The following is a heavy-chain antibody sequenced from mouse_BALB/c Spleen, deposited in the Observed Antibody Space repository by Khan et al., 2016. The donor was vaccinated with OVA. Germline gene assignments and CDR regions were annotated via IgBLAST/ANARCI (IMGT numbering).Heavy chain of an antibody. D-gene: IGHD1-2*01. CDR3: ARRNYFGYTFAY. CDR1: GYTFTDYY. CDR2: INPGSGDI. J-gene: IGHJ3*01. Sequence: QVRLQQSGAELARPGASVKLSCKASGYTFTDYYINWVKQRTGQGLEWIGEINPGSGDIYYNEKFKGKATLTADNSYSKAYMQLISLTSDDSAVYFCARRNYFGYTFAYWGQGTLVTVSA. V-gene: IGHV1-77*01.